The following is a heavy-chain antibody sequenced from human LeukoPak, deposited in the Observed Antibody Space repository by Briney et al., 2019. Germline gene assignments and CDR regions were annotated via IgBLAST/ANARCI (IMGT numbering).Heavy chain of an antibody. CDR1: GGSISSSGYY. J-gene: IGHJ6*02. CDR3: ASNPGRPSPDDGRDYYGSGNWRLNYYYYYGMDV. V-gene: IGHV4-39*01. CDR2: IYYSGST. D-gene: IGHD3-10*01. Sequence: SETLSLTCTVSGGSISSSGYYWGWIRQPPGKGLEWIGSIYYSGSTYYNPSLKSRVTISVDTSKNQFSLKLSSVTAADTAVYYCASNPGRPSPDDGRDYYGSGNWRLNYYYYYGMDVWGQGTTVTVSS.